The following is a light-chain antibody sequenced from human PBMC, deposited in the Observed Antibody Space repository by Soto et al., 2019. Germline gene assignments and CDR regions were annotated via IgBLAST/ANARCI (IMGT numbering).Light chain of an antibody. CDR2: GAS. J-gene: IGKJ1*01. CDR1: QSVSTNY. V-gene: IGKV3-20*01. CDR3: QQYGSSPPT. Sequence: DIVLTQSPGTLSLSPGERATLSCRASQSVSTNYLACYQRKPGQAPRLLIYGASRRATDIPNRFSGSGCGTDLTLTITRLKEEDYAVYYCQQYGSSPPTFGQGTKVEIK.